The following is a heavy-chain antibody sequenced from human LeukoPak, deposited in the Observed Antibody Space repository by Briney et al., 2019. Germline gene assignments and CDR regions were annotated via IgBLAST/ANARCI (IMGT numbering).Heavy chain of an antibody. J-gene: IGHJ3*02. Sequence: VASVKVSCTASGYTFTSYDINWVRQATGQGLEWMGWMNPNSGNTGYAQKFQGRVTMTRNTSISTAYMELSSLRSEDTAVYYCARGASYSSSWYHAFDIWGQGTMVTVSS. D-gene: IGHD6-13*01. V-gene: IGHV1-8*01. CDR1: GYTFTSYD. CDR3: ARGASYSSSWYHAFDI. CDR2: MNPNSGNT.